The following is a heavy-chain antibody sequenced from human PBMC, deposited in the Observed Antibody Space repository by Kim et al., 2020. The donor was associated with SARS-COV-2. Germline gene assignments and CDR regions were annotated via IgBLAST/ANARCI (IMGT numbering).Heavy chain of an antibody. J-gene: IGHJ6*03. V-gene: IGHV1-69*04. CDR3: ARERYSSSSELYYYYYMDV. CDR2: IIPILGIA. CDR1: GGTFSSYA. D-gene: IGHD6-6*01. Sequence: SVKVSCKASGGTFSSYAISWVRQAPGQGLEWMGRIIPILGIANYAQKFQGRVTITADKSTSTAYMELSSLRSEDTAVYYCARERYSSSSELYYYYYMDVWGKGTTVTVSS.